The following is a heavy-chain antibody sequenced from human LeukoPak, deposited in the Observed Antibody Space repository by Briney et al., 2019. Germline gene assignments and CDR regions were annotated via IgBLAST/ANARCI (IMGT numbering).Heavy chain of an antibody. CDR1: GGSFSGYY. Sequence: SETLSLTCAVYGGSFSGYYWSWIRQPPGKGLEWIGEINHSGSTNYSPSLKSRVTISVDTSKNQFSLKLSSVTAADTAVYYCARPKYYYGSGSYYNTWGQGTLVTVSS. CDR2: INHSGST. D-gene: IGHD3-10*01. V-gene: IGHV4-34*01. CDR3: ARPKYYYGSGSYYNT. J-gene: IGHJ4*02.